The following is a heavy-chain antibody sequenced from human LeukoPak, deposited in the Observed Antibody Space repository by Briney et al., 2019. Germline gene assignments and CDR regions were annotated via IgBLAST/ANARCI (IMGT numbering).Heavy chain of an antibody. V-gene: IGHV4-4*07. CDR3: ARVGLSGWPNWFDP. Sequence: SETLSLTCTVSGGSISSYYWSWIRQPAGKGLEWIRRIYPSGSTNYNPSLKSRVTMTVNTSKNQFSLKLSSVTAADTAVYYCARVGLSGWPNWFDPWGQGTLVTVSS. J-gene: IGHJ5*02. CDR2: IYPSGST. D-gene: IGHD6-19*01. CDR1: GGSISSYY.